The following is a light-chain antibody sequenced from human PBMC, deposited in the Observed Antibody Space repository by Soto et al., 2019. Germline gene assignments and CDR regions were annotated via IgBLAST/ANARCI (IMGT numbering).Light chain of an antibody. V-gene: IGKV3-20*01. Sequence: EIVLTQSPGTLSLSPGERATLSCRASQSVSSTYLAWFQQKPGQAPRLLIFGASTRATGIPDRFSGSGSGPDFTLTISRLEPEDFAVYYCQQYDSSPYTFGQGTKLEIK. J-gene: IGKJ2*01. CDR1: QSVSSTY. CDR3: QQYDSSPYT. CDR2: GAS.